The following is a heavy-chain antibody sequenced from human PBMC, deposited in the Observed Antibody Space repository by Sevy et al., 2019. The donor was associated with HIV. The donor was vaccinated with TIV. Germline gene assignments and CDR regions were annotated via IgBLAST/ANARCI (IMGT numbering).Heavy chain of an antibody. J-gene: IGHJ4*02. D-gene: IGHD6-19*01. CDR3: ARAGSGWYDHYFDP. V-gene: IGHV1-8*01. CDR2: MNPNSGNT. CDR1: GYTSTSYD. Sequence: ASVKVSCKASGYTSTSYDINWVRQATGQGLEWMGWMNPNSGNTGYAQKFQGRVTMTRNTSISTAYMELRSLRSEDTAMYYCARAGSGWYDHYFDPWGQGTRVTVSS.